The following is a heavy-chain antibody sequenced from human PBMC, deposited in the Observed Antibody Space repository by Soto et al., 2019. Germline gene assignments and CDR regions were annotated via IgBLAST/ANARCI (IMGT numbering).Heavy chain of an antibody. V-gene: IGHV1-18*01. CDR3: ARDYHGDYNDAFDI. CDR1: GYTFTSYG. CDR2: ISAYNGNT. Sequence: GASVKVSCKASGYTFTSYGISWVRQAPGQGLEWMGWISAYNGNTNYAQKLQGRVTMTTDTSTSTAYMELRSLRSDDTAVYYCARDYHGDYNDAFDIWGQGTMVTVSS. J-gene: IGHJ3*02. D-gene: IGHD4-17*01.